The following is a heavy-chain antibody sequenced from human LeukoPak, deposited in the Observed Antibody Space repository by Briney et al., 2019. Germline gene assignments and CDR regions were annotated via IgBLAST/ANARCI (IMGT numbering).Heavy chain of an antibody. Sequence: GGSLRLSCAASGFTFSSYAMHWVRQAPGKGLEWVAVISYDGSNKYYADSVKGRFTISRDNSKNTLYLQMNSLRAEDTAVYYCVRASSGFDCWGQGTLVTVSS. CDR2: ISYDGSNK. V-gene: IGHV3-30-3*01. CDR3: VRASSGFDC. J-gene: IGHJ4*02. D-gene: IGHD2-15*01. CDR1: GFTFSSYA.